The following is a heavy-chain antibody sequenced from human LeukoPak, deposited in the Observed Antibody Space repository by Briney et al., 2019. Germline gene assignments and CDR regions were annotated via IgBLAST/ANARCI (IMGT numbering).Heavy chain of an antibody. Sequence: PSETQSLTCTVSGGSISSSSYYWGWIRQPPGKGLEWIGSIYYSGSTYYNPSLKSRVTISVDTSKNQFSLKLSSVTAADTAVYYCASSDGDYVDWGQGTLVTVSS. CDR1: GGSISSSSYY. CDR3: ASSDGDYVD. CDR2: IYYSGST. D-gene: IGHD3-16*01. J-gene: IGHJ4*02. V-gene: IGHV4-39*01.